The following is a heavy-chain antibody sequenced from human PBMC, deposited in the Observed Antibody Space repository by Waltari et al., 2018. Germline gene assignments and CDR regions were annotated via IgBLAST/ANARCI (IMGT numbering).Heavy chain of an antibody. Sequence: QVHLVESGGGVVQPVRSLSLSCAASGFTFSLYSMNWVRQAPGKGLEWVAFISGDGTTQYYADSVKGRVTVSRDNSMNTVFLQMNTLRPEDTALYYCARRSSSGVFRALDMWGQGTMVSVSS. V-gene: IGHV3-30*14. CDR2: ISGDGTTQ. CDR1: GFTFSLYS. J-gene: IGHJ3*02. D-gene: IGHD6-25*01. CDR3: ARRSSSGVFRALDM.